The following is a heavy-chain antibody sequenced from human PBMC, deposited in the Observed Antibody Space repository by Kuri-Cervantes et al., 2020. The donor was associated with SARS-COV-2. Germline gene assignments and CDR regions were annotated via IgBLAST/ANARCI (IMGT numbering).Heavy chain of an antibody. D-gene: IGHD6-6*01. CDR3: ARVSKAARPSAWFDP. CDR2: INPNSGGT. V-gene: IGHV1-2*02. Sequence: ASVKVSCKASGGTFSSYAISWVRQAPGQGLEWMGIINPNSGGTNYAQKFQGRVTMTRDTSISTAYMELSRLRSDDTAVYYCARVSKAARPSAWFDPWGQGTLVTVSS. CDR1: GGTFSSYA. J-gene: IGHJ5*02.